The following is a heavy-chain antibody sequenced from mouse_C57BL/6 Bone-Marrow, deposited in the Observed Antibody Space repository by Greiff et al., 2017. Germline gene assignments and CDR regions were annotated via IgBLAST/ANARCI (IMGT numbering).Heavy chain of an antibody. CDR1: GYTFTSYW. D-gene: IGHD1-1*01. J-gene: IGHJ4*01. Sequence: QVQLQQPGAELVKPGASVKLSCKASGYTFTSYWMNWVKQRPGQGLEWIGMIHPNSGSTNYNEKFKSKATLTVDKSSSTAYMQLSSLTSEDSAVXYCARDTVGAMDYWGQGTSVTVSS. V-gene: IGHV1-64*01. CDR3: ARDTVGAMDY. CDR2: IHPNSGST.